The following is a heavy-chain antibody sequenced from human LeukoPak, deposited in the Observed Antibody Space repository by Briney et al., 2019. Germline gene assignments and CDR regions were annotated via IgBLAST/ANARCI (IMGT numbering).Heavy chain of an antibody. Sequence: ASVKVSCKASGYTFTSYDINWVRQAPGQGLEWMGIINPSGGSTSYAQKFQGRVTMTRDTSTSTVYMELSSLRSEDTAVYYCARDRIVVVPAAIVVAGGYYFDYWGQGTLVTASS. CDR3: ARDRIVVVPAAIVVAGGYYFDY. V-gene: IGHV1-46*01. D-gene: IGHD2-2*01. CDR2: INPSGGST. CDR1: GYTFTSYD. J-gene: IGHJ4*02.